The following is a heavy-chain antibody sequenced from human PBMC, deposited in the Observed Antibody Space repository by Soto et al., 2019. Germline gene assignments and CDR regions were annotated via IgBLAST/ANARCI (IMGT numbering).Heavy chain of an antibody. D-gene: IGHD1-7*01. CDR3: ARTKIITGTTNFDY. Sequence: QVQLQESGPGLVKPSETLSLTCTVSGGSISSYYWSWIRQPPGKGLEWIGYIYYSGSTNYNPSLKSRVTISVDTSKNQFSLKLSSVTAADTAVYYCARTKIITGTTNFDYWGQGTLVTVSS. CDR2: IYYSGST. CDR1: GGSISSYY. V-gene: IGHV4-59*08. J-gene: IGHJ4*02.